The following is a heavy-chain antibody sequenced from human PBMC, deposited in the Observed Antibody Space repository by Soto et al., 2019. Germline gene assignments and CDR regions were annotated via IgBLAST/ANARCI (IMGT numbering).Heavy chain of an antibody. D-gene: IGHD2-2*01. CDR1: GFTFSSYS. V-gene: IGHV3-21*01. J-gene: IGHJ3*02. CDR3: ARQPALSSTSWRAAFDI. Sequence: GGSLRLSCAASGFTFSSYSMNWVRQAPGKGLEWVSSISSSSSYIYYADSVKGRFTISRDHAKNSLYLQMNSLRAEETAVYYCARQPALSSTSWRAAFDIWGQGTMVTVSS. CDR2: ISSSSSYI.